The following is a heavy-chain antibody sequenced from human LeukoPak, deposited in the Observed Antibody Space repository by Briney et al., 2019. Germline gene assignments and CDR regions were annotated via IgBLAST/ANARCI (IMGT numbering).Heavy chain of an antibody. CDR1: GYSISSGYY. CDR3: ARRGHMIGGYYYYDY. CDR2: IYHSGST. V-gene: IGHV4-38-2*02. J-gene: IGHJ4*02. Sequence: SETLSLTCTVSGYSISSGYYWGWIRPPPGKGLEWIGSIYHSGSTYYNPSLKSRVTISVDTSKNQFSLKLSSVTAADTAVYYCARRGHMIGGYYYYDYWGQGTLVTVSS. D-gene: IGHD3-22*01.